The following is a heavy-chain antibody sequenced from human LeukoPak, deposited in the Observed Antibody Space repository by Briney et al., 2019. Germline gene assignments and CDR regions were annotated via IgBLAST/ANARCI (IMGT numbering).Heavy chain of an antibody. Sequence: GGSLRLSCSASGFTFSTSTMHWVRQAPGKGLEYVSAISSNGGSTYHADSVKGRFTISRDNSKNTMYLQMSSLRADDTALYYCVYRLSFDSWGQGTLVTVSS. CDR2: ISSNGGST. D-gene: IGHD4-11*01. V-gene: IGHV3-64D*06. CDR3: VYRLSFDS. J-gene: IGHJ4*02. CDR1: GFTFSTST.